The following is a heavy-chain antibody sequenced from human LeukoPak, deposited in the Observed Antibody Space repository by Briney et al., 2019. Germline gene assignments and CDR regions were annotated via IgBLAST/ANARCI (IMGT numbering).Heavy chain of an antibody. D-gene: IGHD3-3*01. Sequence: GASVKVSCKASGYTFTTYAMNWVRQAPGQGLEWMGWINTNTGNPTYAQGFTGRFVFSLDTSVSTAYLQISSLKAEDTAVYYCARANYDFWSGYYNYYYYYMDVWGKGTTVTVSS. V-gene: IGHV7-4-1*02. CDR3: ARANYDFWSGYYNYYYYYMDV. CDR1: GYTFTTYA. CDR2: INTNTGNP. J-gene: IGHJ6*03.